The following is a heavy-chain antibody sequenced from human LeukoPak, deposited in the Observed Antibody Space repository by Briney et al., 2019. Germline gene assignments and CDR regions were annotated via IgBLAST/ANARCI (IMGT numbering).Heavy chain of an antibody. J-gene: IGHJ6*02. CDR1: GYDFSIYT. V-gene: IGHV7-4-1*02. Sequence: ASVKVSCKPSGYDFSIYTLNWVRQVPGQGPEWMGWMNTNPGKATYAQDFRGRFVFSFDSSVSTAYLEITSLKAADTAVYYCAREEGGLDVWGQGTTVIVSS. CDR2: MNTNPGKA. CDR3: AREEGGLDV.